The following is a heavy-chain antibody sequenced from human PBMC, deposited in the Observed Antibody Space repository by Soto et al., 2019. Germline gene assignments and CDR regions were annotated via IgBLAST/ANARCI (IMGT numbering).Heavy chain of an antibody. CDR2: ISSDSSPK. J-gene: IGHJ6*02. Sequence: GGSLRLSCAASGFTFSSYTMNWVRQAPGKGLEWASYISSDSSPKYYADSVKGRFTISRDNAKNSLYLQMNSLRDEDTAVYYCARSPEVHSYYYGLDVWGQATTVTVSS. CDR1: GFTFSSYT. V-gene: IGHV3-48*02. D-gene: IGHD3-10*01. CDR3: ARSPEVHSYYYGLDV.